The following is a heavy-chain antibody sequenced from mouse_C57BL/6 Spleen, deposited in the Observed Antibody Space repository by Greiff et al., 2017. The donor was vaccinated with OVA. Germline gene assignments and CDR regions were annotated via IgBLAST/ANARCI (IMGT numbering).Heavy chain of an antibody. J-gene: IGHJ2*01. V-gene: IGHV2-2*01. CDR3: ARNPRGSSPYYFDY. CDR2: IWSGGST. Sequence: VKVVESGPGLVQPSQSLSITCTVSGFSLTSYGVHWVRQSPGKGLEWLGVIWSGGSTDYNAAFISRLSISKDNSKSQVFFKMNSLQADDTAIYYCARNPRGSSPYYFDYWGQGTTLTVSS. D-gene: IGHD1-1*01. CDR1: GFSLTSYG.